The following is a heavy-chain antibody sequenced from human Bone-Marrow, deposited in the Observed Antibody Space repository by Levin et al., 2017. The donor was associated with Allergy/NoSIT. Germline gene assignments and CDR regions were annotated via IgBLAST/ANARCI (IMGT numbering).Heavy chain of an antibody. CDR1: GFTFTNAW. J-gene: IGHJ6*02. CDR2: IKSKTDGGTT. Sequence: KPGGSLRLSCAASGFTFTNAWMNWVRQAPGKGLEWVGRIKSKTDGGTTDYAAPVKGRFTISRDDSKNTLYLQMNSLKTEDTAVYYCITDRVATYYYYYDAMDVWGQGTTVTVSS. CDR3: ITDRVATYYYYYDAMDV. V-gene: IGHV3-15*07. D-gene: IGHD5-24*01.